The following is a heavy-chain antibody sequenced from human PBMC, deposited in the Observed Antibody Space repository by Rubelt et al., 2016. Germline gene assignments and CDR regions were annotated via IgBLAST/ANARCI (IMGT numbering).Heavy chain of an antibody. D-gene: IGHD3-3*02. CDR1: GSSVSRDF. CDR3: ATSFLWPNFEK. Sequence: EVQLVESGGGLVQPGGSLRLSCSASGSSVSRDFWSWVRQSPRKGLEWVSVIYSGGITYYADSVKGRFTISRDSSRNTLYLQMDSLRSDDSAVYYCATSFLWPNFEKWGQGTLVTVSS. J-gene: IGHJ4*02. V-gene: IGHV3-53*01. CDR2: IYSGGIT.